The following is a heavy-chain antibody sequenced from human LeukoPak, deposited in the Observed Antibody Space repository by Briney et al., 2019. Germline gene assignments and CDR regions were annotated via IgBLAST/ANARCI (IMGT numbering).Heavy chain of an antibody. D-gene: IGHD2-2*01. CDR2: IRSKAYGGTT. Sequence: PGGSLRLSCTASGFTFGDYAMSWVRQAPGKGLEWVGFIRSKAYGGTTEYAASVKGRFTISRDDSKSIAYLQMNSLKTEDTAVYYCTRVIVVVPAAPFDYWGQGTLVTVSS. CDR3: TRVIVVVPAAPFDY. J-gene: IGHJ4*02. V-gene: IGHV3-49*04. CDR1: GFTFGDYA.